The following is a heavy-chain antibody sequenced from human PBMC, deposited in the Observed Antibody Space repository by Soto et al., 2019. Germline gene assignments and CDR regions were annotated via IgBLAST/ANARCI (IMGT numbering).Heavy chain of an antibody. CDR1: GFTFSSYA. Sequence: QVQLVESGGGVVQPGRSLRLSCAASGFTFSSYAMHWVRQAPGKGLEWVAVISYDGSNKYYADSVKGRFTISRDNSQNTLYLQMNSLRAEDTAVYYCARAITVYSSGWYGDYFDYWGQGTLVTVSS. CDR3: ARAITVYSSGWYGDYFDY. V-gene: IGHV3-30-3*01. J-gene: IGHJ4*02. D-gene: IGHD6-19*01. CDR2: ISYDGSNK.